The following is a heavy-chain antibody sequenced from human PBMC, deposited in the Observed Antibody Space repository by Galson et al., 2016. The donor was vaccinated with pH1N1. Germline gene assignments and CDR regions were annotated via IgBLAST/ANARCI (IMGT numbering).Heavy chain of an antibody. V-gene: IGHV4-39*07. CDR1: GGSISSNFYF. CDR3: ARVFPPLPAASISMLRGVMRSYHYHMDV. D-gene: IGHD3-10*01. Sequence: SETLSLTCTVSGGSISSNFYFWAWIRQRPGKGLEWIGSIFYSGSTYYNPSLKSRVTISADTSKKDFSLKLTSVTAADTAIYYCARVFPPLPAASISMLRGVMRSYHYHMDVWGKGTAVTVSS. J-gene: IGHJ6*03. CDR2: IFYSGST.